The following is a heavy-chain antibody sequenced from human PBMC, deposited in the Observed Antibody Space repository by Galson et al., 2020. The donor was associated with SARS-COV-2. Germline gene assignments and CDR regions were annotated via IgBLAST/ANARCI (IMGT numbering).Heavy chain of an antibody. V-gene: IGHV4-31*03. D-gene: IGHD3-9*01. J-gene: IGHJ4*02. CDR1: GGSISSGGYY. CDR3: ARDRRENYDILTGYFDY. Sequence: ASETLSLTCTVSGGSISSGGYYWSWIRQHPGKGLEWIGYIYYSGSTYYNPSLKSRVTISVDTSKNQFSLKLSSVTAADTAVYYCARDRRENYDILTGYFDYWGQGTLVTVSS. CDR2: IYYSGST.